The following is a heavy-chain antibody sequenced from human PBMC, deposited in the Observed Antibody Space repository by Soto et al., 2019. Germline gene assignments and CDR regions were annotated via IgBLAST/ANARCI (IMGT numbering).Heavy chain of an antibody. CDR2: IYYSGST. V-gene: IGHV4-30-4*01. D-gene: IGHD3-10*01. CDR1: GGSISSGEYY. CDR3: AGYLIGVTIFDY. J-gene: IGHJ4*02. Sequence: PSETLSLTCTVSGGSISSGEYYWSWIRQPPGKGLEWIGYIYYSGSTYYNPSLKSRVTISVDTSKNQFSLNLSSVTAADTALYYCAGYLIGVTIFDYWGQGTLVTVSS.